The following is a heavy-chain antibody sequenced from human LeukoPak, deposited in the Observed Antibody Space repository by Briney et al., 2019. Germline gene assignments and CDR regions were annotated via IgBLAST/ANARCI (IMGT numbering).Heavy chain of an antibody. V-gene: IGHV4-4*02. CDR2: IYHSGST. CDR3: ARARLDILTGYSYYFDY. CDR1: GGSISSSNW. Sequence: PSETLSLTCAVSGGSISSSNWWSWVRQPPGKGLEWIGEIYHSGSTNYNPSLKSRVTISVDKSKNQFSLKLSSVTAADTAVYYCARARLDILTGYSYYFDYWGQGTLVTVSS. J-gene: IGHJ4*02. D-gene: IGHD3-9*01.